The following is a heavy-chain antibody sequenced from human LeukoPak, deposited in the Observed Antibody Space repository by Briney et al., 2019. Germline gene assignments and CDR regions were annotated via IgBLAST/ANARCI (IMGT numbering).Heavy chain of an antibody. CDR2: VNPDGSNT. CDR3: ARDDSGPQAFDL. CDR1: AFAFSSYY. Sequence: PGGSLRLSCAASAFAFSSYYMHWVRQAPGEGLVWVSYVNPDGSNTNYADSVKGRFTISRDNAKNTLYLQMNSLRAEDTAMYYCARDDSGPQAFDLWGQGTMVTVSS. D-gene: IGHD6-25*01. V-gene: IGHV3-74*01. J-gene: IGHJ3*01.